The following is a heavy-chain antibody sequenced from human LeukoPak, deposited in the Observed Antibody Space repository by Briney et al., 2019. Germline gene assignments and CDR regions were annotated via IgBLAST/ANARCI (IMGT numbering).Heavy chain of an antibody. Sequence: ASVKVSCKASGYTFNEYEINWVRQATGQGLEWMGWMNPHNGRTAYAQKFQGRVTMTRNTSIGTAYMELSSLRSEDTAVYYCARGGIMITFGGLIHRPLDYWGQGTLVTVSS. V-gene: IGHV1-8*01. CDR1: GYTFNEYE. D-gene: IGHD3-16*02. CDR2: MNPHNGRT. J-gene: IGHJ4*02. CDR3: ARGGIMITFGGLIHRPLDY.